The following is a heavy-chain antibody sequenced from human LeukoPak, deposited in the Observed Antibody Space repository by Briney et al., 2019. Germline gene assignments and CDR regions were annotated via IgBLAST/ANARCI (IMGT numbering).Heavy chain of an antibody. V-gene: IGHV3-23*01. D-gene: IGHD1-26*01. CDR1: GFTFSNYG. CDR3: AKDRDGGATTTAKGFDY. CDR2: ISTSGGST. Sequence: GGSLRLSCAASGFTFSNYGMSWVRQAPGKGLEWVSGISTSGGSTYNADSVKGRFTISRDNSKKMLYLQMNSLRAEDTALYYCAKDRDGGATTTAKGFDYWGQGILVTVSS. J-gene: IGHJ4*02.